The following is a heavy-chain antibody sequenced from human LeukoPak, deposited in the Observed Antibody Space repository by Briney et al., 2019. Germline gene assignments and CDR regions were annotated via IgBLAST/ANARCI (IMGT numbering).Heavy chain of an antibody. CDR3: ARSIIYSNYLLDS. D-gene: IGHD4-11*01. V-gene: IGHV3-23*01. Sequence: GGSLRLSCAASGFNFRDYDMTWVRQAPGKGLEWVASISASGVSTNYADSVRGRFTISRDNSNRVVYLRMNSLRAEDTAVYYCARSIIYSNYLLDSWGPGNRVTVSS. CDR2: ISASGVST. J-gene: IGHJ4*02. CDR1: GFNFRDYD.